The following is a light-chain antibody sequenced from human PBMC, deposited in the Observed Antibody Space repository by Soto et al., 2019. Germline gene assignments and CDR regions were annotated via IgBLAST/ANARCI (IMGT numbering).Light chain of an antibody. CDR2: GAS. V-gene: IGKV1-6*01. CDR1: QGIRND. Sequence: IQMTQSPSAIFASVGGRVTITCRASQGIRNDLAWYRQKPGKAPKLLIYGASTLQGGVPSRFSGSGSGTDFTLTIRSMKPEKFATYYCLQEYTYMTFGQGTKVYIK. CDR3: LQEYTYMT. J-gene: IGKJ1*01.